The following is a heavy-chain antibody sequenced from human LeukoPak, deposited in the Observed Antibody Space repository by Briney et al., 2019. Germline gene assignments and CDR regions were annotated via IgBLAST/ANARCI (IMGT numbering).Heavy chain of an antibody. V-gene: IGHV1-2*02. Sequence: ASVKVSCKASGYTFTAYYIHWGRQAPGQGLEWMRWISPNSGDTNYAQKFQGRVTMTRDTSISTAYMELSGLRSADTAVYYCVREALYGAGGAFDIWGQGTIVTVSS. J-gene: IGHJ3*02. CDR1: GYTFTAYY. CDR3: VREALYGAGGAFDI. CDR2: ISPNSGDT. D-gene: IGHD4-17*01.